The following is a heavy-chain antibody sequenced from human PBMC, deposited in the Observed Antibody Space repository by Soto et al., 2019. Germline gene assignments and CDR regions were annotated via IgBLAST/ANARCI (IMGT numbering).Heavy chain of an antibody. D-gene: IGHD3-3*01. CDR3: ARQSAFWSGYFDP. CDR1: GGSISSSIYY. V-gene: IGHV4-39*01. Sequence: SETLPLTCTVSGGSISSSIYYWGWIRQPPGKGLEWIGSIYYSGSTYYNPSLKSRVTISVDTSKNQFSLKLSSVTAADTAVYYCARQSAFWSGYFDPWGQGTLVTVSS. J-gene: IGHJ5*02. CDR2: IYYSGST.